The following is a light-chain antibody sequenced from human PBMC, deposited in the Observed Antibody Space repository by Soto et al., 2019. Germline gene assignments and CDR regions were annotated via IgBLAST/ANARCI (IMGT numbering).Light chain of an antibody. CDR1: SSDIGAYAY. CDR2: DVN. J-gene: IGLJ2*01. Sequence: QSALTQPASVSGSPGQSIAISCTGTSSDIGAYAYVSWYQQHPGKVPKLIVFDVNYRPSGVSSRFSGSKSGNTASLTISELQAEDEADYYCSSYTRTSSVIFGGGTKVTVL. V-gene: IGLV2-14*03. CDR3: SSYTRTSSVI.